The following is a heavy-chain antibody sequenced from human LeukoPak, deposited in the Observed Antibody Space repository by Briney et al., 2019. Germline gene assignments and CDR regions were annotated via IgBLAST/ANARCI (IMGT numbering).Heavy chain of an antibody. CDR3: ARWLGYCSSTSYYQPFDY. Sequence: HGESLKISCKGSGYSFTSYWIGWVRQMPGKGLEWMGIIYPGDSDTRYSPSFQGQVTISADKSISTAYLQWSSLTASDTAMYYCARWLGYCSSTSYYQPFDYWGQGTLVTVSS. CDR2: IYPGDSDT. CDR1: GYSFTSYW. J-gene: IGHJ4*02. D-gene: IGHD2-2*01. V-gene: IGHV5-51*01.